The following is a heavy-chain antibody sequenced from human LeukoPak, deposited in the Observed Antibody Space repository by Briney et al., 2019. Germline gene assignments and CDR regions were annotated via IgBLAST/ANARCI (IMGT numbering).Heavy chain of an antibody. CDR3: ARHGVYGDCLFDY. V-gene: IGHV4-59*08. D-gene: IGHD4-17*01. Sequence: SETLSLTCTVSGASMSSYYWSWIRQPPGKGLEWIGYIYYSGSTNYNPSLKSRVTISVDTSKNQFSLKLSSVTAADTAVYYCARHGVYGDCLFDYWGQGTLVTVSS. CDR2: IYYSGST. J-gene: IGHJ4*02. CDR1: GASMSSYY.